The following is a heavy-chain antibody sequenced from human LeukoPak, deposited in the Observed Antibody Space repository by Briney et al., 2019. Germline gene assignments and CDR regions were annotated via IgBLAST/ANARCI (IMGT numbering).Heavy chain of an antibody. CDR3: ARAYDYVWGSYRYCSFEY. J-gene: IGHJ4*02. CDR2: ISAYNGNT. D-gene: IGHD3-16*02. CDR1: GYTFTSYG. V-gene: IGHV1-18*01. Sequence: ASVKVSCKASGYTFTSYGISWVRQAPGQGLEWMEWISAYNGNTKYAQKLQGRVTMTTDTSTSTAYMELRSLRSDDTAVYYCARAYDYVWGSYRYCSFEYWGQGTLVTVSS.